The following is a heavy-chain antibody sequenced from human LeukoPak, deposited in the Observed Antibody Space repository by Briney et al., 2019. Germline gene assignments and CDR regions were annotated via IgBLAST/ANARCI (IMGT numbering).Heavy chain of an antibody. CDR1: GGTFSSYA. CDR3: ARGRITETNGGAYWFDP. J-gene: IGHJ5*02. CDR2: IIPIFGTA. Sequence: GASVKVSCKASGGTFSSYAISWVRRAPGQGLEWMGGIIPIFGTANYAQKFQGRVTITTDESTSTAYMELSSLRSEDTAVYYCARGRITETNGGAYWFDPWGQGTLVTVSS. D-gene: IGHD1-7*01. V-gene: IGHV1-69*05.